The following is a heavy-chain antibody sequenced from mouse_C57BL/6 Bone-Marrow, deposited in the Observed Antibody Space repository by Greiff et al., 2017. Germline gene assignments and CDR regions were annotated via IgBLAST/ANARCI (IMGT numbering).Heavy chain of an antibody. Sequence: VKLMESGAELVKPGASVKMSCKASGYTFTSYWITWVKQRPGQGLEWIGDIYPGSGSTNYNEKFKSKATLTVDTSSSTAYMQLSSLTSEDSAVYYCARSNYYGILPWGQGTLVTVSA. CDR3: ARSNYYGILP. D-gene: IGHD1-1*01. V-gene: IGHV1-55*01. J-gene: IGHJ3*01. CDR1: GYTFTSYW. CDR2: IYPGSGST.